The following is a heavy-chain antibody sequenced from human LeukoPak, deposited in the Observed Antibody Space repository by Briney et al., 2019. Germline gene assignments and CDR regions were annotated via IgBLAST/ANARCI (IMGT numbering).Heavy chain of an antibody. D-gene: IGHD2-2*01. CDR2: IWYDGSNK. J-gene: IGHJ4*02. Sequence: PGGSLRLSCAASGFTFGSYGMHWVRQAPGKGLEWVAVIWYDGSNKYYADSVKGRFTISRDNSKNTLYLQMNSLRAEDTAVYYCARGQFRGYCSSTSCPWYYFDYWGQGTLVTVSS. CDR1: GFTFGSYG. CDR3: ARGQFRGYCSSTSCPWYYFDY. V-gene: IGHV3-33*01.